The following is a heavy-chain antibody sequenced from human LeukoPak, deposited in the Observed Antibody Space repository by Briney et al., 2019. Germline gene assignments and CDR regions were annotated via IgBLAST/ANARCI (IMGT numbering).Heavy chain of an antibody. J-gene: IGHJ4*02. CDR3: AICYSDHSDYFDY. CDR1: GFTFTNYW. Sequence: GGSLRLSSAASGFTFTNYWMSWVRQSPGKGLEWVANINQDGSAKYYVDSVKGRFTISRDNAKNSLYLQMNSLRTDDTAVYYCAICYSDHSDYFDYWGQGTLVTVSS. D-gene: IGHD4-17*01. V-gene: IGHV3-7*03. CDR2: INQDGSAK.